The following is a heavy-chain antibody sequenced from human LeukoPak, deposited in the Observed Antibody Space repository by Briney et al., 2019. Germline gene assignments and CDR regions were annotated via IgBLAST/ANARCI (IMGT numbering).Heavy chain of an antibody. CDR3: ARDHY. CDR1: GYTFTAYY. V-gene: IGHV1-2*02. CDR2: INPNSGGT. Sequence: GASVKVSCKASGYTFTAYYMQWVRQAPGQGLEWMGWINPNSGGTDYAQKFQGRVTMTRDTSISTAYMVSSNLRSDDTAVYYCARDHYWGQGTPVTVSS. J-gene: IGHJ4*02.